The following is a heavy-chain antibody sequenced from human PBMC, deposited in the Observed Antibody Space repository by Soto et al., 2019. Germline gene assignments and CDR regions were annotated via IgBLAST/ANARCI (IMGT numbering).Heavy chain of an antibody. V-gene: IGHV4-30-4*01. CDR1: GDSISGGASF. D-gene: IGHD1-26*01. CDR2: VYYSGSS. Sequence: SETLSLTCTVSGDSISGGASFWSWIRQPPGKGLEWIANVYYSGSSYYNPSLKSRLTISVDTTKNQFSLTLTSVTAADTAVYFCARIVVGATVDLWGQGSLVTVSS. J-gene: IGHJ5*02. CDR3: ARIVVGATVDL.